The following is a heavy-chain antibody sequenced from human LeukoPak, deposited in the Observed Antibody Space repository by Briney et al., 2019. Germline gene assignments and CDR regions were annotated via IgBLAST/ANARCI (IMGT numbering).Heavy chain of an antibody. J-gene: IGHJ4*02. CDR1: GYTFTSYD. Sequence: ASVKVSCKASGYTFTSYDINWVRQATGQGLEWMGWMNPNSGNTGYAQKFQGRVTMTRNTSISTAYMELSSLRSEDTAVYYCARGSSEDWLSDFDYWGQGTLVTVSS. D-gene: IGHD3/OR15-3a*01. CDR3: ARGSSEDWLSDFDY. CDR2: MNPNSGNT. V-gene: IGHV1-8*01.